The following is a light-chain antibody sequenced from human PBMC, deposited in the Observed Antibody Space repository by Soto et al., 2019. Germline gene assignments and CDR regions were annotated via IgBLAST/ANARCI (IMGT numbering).Light chain of an antibody. J-gene: IGKJ5*01. CDR3: MQRTQLPPT. Sequence: DVLMTQTPLSLSLAPGQPASISCKSSQTLLHITGETFLFWYLQKPGQSPQLLIYEVYTRVSGVPDRFSGSGSGTAVTLEISRVETDDVGIDYSMQRTQLPPTFGQGTRLEIK. V-gene: IGKV2D-29*02. CDR1: QTLLHITGETF. CDR2: EVY.